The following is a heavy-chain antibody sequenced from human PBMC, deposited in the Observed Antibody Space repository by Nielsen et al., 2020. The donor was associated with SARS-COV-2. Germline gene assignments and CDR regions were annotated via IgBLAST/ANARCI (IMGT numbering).Heavy chain of an antibody. CDR1: GYTFTNYW. D-gene: IGHD5-18*01. Sequence: GGSLRLSCKGSGYTFTNYWIGWVRQMPGKGLEWMGIIYPGDSDTRYSPSFQGQVTISADKSISTAYLQWSSLKASDTAMYYCARQGGYSYGLGYYMDVWGKGTMVTVSS. CDR3: ARQGGYSYGLGYYMDV. V-gene: IGHV5-51*01. CDR2: IYPGDSDT. J-gene: IGHJ6*03.